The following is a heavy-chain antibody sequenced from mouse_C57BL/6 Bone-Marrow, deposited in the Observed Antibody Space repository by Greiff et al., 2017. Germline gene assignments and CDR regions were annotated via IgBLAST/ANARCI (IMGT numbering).Heavy chain of an antibody. CDR3: ARASYGSSLYAMDY. D-gene: IGHD1-1*01. J-gene: IGHJ4*01. Sequence: QVQLQQSGAELARPGASVKLSCKASGYTFTSYGISWVKQRTGQGLEWIGEIYPRSGNTYYNEKFKGKATLTADKSSSTAYMELRSLTSEDSAVYFCARASYGSSLYAMDYWGQGTSVTVSS. V-gene: IGHV1-81*01. CDR2: IYPRSGNT. CDR1: GYTFTSYG.